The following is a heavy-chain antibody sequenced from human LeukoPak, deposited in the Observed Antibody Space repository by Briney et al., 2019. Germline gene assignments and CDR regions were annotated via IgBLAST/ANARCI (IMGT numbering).Heavy chain of an antibody. V-gene: IGHV3-7*01. J-gene: IGHJ4*02. CDR1: GFAFSTFW. Sequence: GCALRLSCAASGFAFSTFWMPWVRQAPAKGLEWVANIKQDGSEKYYVDSVKGRFTISRDNAMNSLYLQMNSLRAEDTAVYYCARGGSNFDYWGQGTLVTVSS. CDR3: ARGGSNFDY. CDR2: IKQDGSEK.